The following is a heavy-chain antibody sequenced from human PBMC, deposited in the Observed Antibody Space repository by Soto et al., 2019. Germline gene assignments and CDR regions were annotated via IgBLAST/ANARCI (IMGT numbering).Heavy chain of an antibody. Sequence: QVQLVQSGAEGRQPASSVKVSCKTSGGTFSSYAISWVRQAPGQGLEWMGGIVPIVDTSTYAQKFQGRVTITADESTSTVYMELSSLRSDDTAVYYCVRVVAIPGYPDNWGQGTLVTV. J-gene: IGHJ4*02. D-gene: IGHD5-12*01. CDR2: IVPIVDTS. CDR3: VRVVAIPGYPDN. CDR1: GGTFSSYA. V-gene: IGHV1-69*12.